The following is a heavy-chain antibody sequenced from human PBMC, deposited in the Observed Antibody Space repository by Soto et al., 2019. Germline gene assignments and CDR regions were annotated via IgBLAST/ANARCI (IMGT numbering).Heavy chain of an antibody. V-gene: IGHV4-39*01. Sequence: TSETLSLTCGVYGGSFNNYYWGWIRQPPGKGLEWIGSIYYSGKTYFSPSLNSRVTMSVDTSKSQFSLKLSSVTAADTAMYYCARVISSSSSLGLPYYYYGMDVWGQGTTVTVSS. J-gene: IGHJ6*02. D-gene: IGHD6-6*01. CDR3: ARVISSSSSLGLPYYYYGMDV. CDR1: GGSFNNYY. CDR2: IYYSGKT.